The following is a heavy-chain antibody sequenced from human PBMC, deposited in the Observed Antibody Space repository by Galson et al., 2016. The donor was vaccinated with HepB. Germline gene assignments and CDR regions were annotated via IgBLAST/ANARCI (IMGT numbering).Heavy chain of an antibody. J-gene: IGHJ2*01. CDR1: GASISKYY. CDR3: ARIIDYYDESGYQPCYYFDL. Sequence: ETLSLTCSLSGASISKYYWGWIRQPPGEALEWIGYIHYTGNTNYSPSLTSRATISLDTSKNQFSLKLISVTAADTAVYYCARIIDYYDESGYQPCYYFDLWGRGTLVTVSS. CDR2: IHYTGNT. D-gene: IGHD3-16*01. V-gene: IGHV4-59*01.